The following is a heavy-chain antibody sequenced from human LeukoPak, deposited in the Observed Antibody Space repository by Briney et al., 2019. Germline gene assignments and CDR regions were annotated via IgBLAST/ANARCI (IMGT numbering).Heavy chain of an antibody. CDR3: VKGFVHPTYYFEY. J-gene: IGHJ4*02. Sequence: PGGSLRLSCAASGFTFSNYAMMWVRQAPGKRLEWVSSITGSGDGTYYADSVRGRFTISRDNSENTLYLQLNSLRAGDTAVYFCVKGFVHPTYYFEYWGQGTLVTVSS. CDR2: ITGSGDGT. D-gene: IGHD3-10*01. V-gene: IGHV3-23*01. CDR1: GFTFSNYA.